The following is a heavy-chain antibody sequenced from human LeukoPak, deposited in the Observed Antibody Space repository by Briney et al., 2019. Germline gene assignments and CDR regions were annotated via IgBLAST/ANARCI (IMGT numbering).Heavy chain of an antibody. D-gene: IGHD6-6*01. Sequence: SETPSLTCTVSGGSISNSSSYWGWIRQPPGKGLEWIGSIYYSGSTYYNPSLKSRVTISVDTSKNQFSLKLSSVTAADTAVYYCARGRIVARPFGGWFDPWGQGTLVTVSS. J-gene: IGHJ5*02. CDR3: ARGRIVARPFGGWFDP. CDR1: GGSISNSSSY. V-gene: IGHV4-39*01. CDR2: IYYSGST.